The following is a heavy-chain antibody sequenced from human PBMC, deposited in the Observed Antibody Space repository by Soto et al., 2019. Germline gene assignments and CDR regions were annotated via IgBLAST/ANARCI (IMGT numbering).Heavy chain of an antibody. CDR3: ARDIVKEVVPDDY. CDR2: IYYSGST. J-gene: IGHJ4*02. D-gene: IGHD2-2*01. V-gene: IGHV4-59*12. CDR1: GDSISNYY. Sequence: SETLSLTCTVSGDSISNYYWSWIRQPPGKGLEWIGYIYYSGSTNYNPSLKSRVTISVDTSKNQFSLKLSSVTAADTAVYYCARDIVKEVVPDDYWGQGTLVTVSS.